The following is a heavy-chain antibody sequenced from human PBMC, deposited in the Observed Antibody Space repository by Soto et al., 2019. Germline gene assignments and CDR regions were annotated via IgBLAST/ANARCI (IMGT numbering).Heavy chain of an antibody. Sequence: RLSSAACGLSFRIYVMAVLRQDPGKGLEWVSSIRSSSSSIYYADSVKGRFTFSRDNANNSRYLQMNSLRAEDTAVYYCERDFLTRSDDQHTRYCYGMDVWGQGTTVTVSS. V-gene: IGHV3-21*01. CDR1: GLSFRIYV. CDR2: IRSSSSSI. CDR3: ERDFLTRSDDQHTRYCYGMDV. J-gene: IGHJ6*02. D-gene: IGHD2-2*01.